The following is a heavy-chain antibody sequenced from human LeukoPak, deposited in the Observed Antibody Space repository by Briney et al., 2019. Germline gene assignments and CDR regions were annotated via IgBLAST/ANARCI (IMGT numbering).Heavy chain of an antibody. Sequence: PGGSLGLSCAASGFTFSSYAMHWVRQAPGKGLEWVAVISYDGSNKYYADSVKGRFTISRDNSKNTLYLQMNSLRAEDTAVYYCARTATISPNWFDPWGQGTLVTVSS. CDR2: ISYDGSNK. CDR3: ARTATISPNWFDP. CDR1: GFTFSSYA. V-gene: IGHV3-30-3*01. D-gene: IGHD3-3*01. J-gene: IGHJ5*02.